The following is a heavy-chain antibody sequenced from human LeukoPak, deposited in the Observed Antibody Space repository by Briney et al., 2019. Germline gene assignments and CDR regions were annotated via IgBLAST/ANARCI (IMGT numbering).Heavy chain of an antibody. CDR1: GGSISSSGYY. J-gene: IGHJ4*02. CDR2: IFYSGST. CDR3: ARGVVAAPQTFDY. V-gene: IGHV4-39*07. Sequence: PSETLSLTCTVSGGSISSSGYYWGWIRQPPGKGLEWIGSIFYSGSTSYNTSLKSRVTISVDTSKNQFSLQLSSVTAADTAVYYCARGVVAAPQTFDYWGQGTLVTVSS. D-gene: IGHD2-15*01.